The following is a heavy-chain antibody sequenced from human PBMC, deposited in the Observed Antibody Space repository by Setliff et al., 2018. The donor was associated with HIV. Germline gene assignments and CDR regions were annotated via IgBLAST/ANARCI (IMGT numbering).Heavy chain of an antibody. CDR1: GASISGYY. D-gene: IGHD5-12*01. CDR2: IHGDGTT. Sequence: SETLSLTCTVSGASISGYYWSWIRQTPGKGLDWIGSIHGDGTTNHNPSLKSRVTISLDTPRNHFSLNLHSVTAADTAVYYCVRGGTGWLRGLFDYWGRGILVTVSS. J-gene: IGHJ4*02. CDR3: VRGGTGWLRGLFDY. V-gene: IGHV4-4*08.